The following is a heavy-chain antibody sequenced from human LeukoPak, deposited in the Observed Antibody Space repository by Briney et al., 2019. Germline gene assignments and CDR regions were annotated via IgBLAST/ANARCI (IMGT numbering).Heavy chain of an antibody. D-gene: IGHD3-10*01. CDR1: GGSISSGDYP. CDR3: ARGFYGSGSQFDY. Sequence: SETLSLTCAVSGGSISSGDYPWSWIRQPPGQGLEWIVYIFHTGHTSYNPSLKRRVTISVDMSKNQLSLKLSSVTAADTAVYYWARGFYGSGSQFDYWGQGTLVTVSS. CDR2: IFHTGHT. V-gene: IGHV4-30-2*01. J-gene: IGHJ4*02.